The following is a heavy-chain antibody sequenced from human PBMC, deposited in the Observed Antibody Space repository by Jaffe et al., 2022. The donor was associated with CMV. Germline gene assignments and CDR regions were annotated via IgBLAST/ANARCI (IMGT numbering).Heavy chain of an antibody. CDR2: IYHSGST. CDR3: ARVRGQWRFFEY. D-gene: IGHD6-19*01. J-gene: IGHJ4*02. Sequence: QVQLQESGPGLVKPSGTLSLTCTVSGGSISSSNWWSWVRQPPGKGLEWIGEIYHSGSTNYRSSLRSRVTISVDKSKSQFSLKLTSVTAADTAIYYCARVRGQWRFFEYWGQGTLVTVSS. V-gene: IGHV4-4*02. CDR1: GGSISSSNW.